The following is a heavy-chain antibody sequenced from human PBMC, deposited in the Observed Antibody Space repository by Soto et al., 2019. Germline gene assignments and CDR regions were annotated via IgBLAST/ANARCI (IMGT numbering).Heavy chain of an antibody. CDR1: GGSISSYY. CDR3: ASMGYHYGSGSYPLDY. CDR2: MYNSGRT. V-gene: IGHV4-59*08. J-gene: IGHJ4*02. Sequence: SETLSLTCTVSGGSISSYYWTWIRQPPGKGLEWIGFMYNSGRTHYNPSLKSRVTISLDTSKNQFSLNLRSVTAADTAVYYCASMGYHYGSGSYPLDYWGQGTLVTVSS. D-gene: IGHD3-10*01.